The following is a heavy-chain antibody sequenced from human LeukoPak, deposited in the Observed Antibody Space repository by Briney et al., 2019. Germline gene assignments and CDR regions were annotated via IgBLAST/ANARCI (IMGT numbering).Heavy chain of an antibody. CDR2: ISSSGSTI. V-gene: IGHV3-48*03. CDR3: AKDLVSFGIVGATLDY. Sequence: GGSLRLSCAASGFTFSSYEMNWVRQAPGKGLEWVSYISSSGSTIYYSDSVKGRFTISRDNAKNSLYLQMNSLRAEDTAVYYCAKDLVSFGIVGATLDYWGQGTLVTVSS. J-gene: IGHJ4*02. D-gene: IGHD1-26*01. CDR1: GFTFSSYE.